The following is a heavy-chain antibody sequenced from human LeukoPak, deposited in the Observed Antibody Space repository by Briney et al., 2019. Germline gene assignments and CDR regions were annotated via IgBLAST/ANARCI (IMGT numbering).Heavy chain of an antibody. J-gene: IGHJ4*02. D-gene: IGHD3-22*01. V-gene: IGHV3-21*01. Sequence: GGPLRLSCAASGYTFSDFSVNWVRQATGKGLEWVSSISVRSNYRYYADSVRGRFTISRDDARDSLFLQMNSLRAEDTAVYFCVRLRRNNDRSGYYYYYDYWGQGTLVTVSS. CDR2: ISVRSNYR. CDR3: VRLRRNNDRSGYYYYYDY. CDR1: GYTFSDFS.